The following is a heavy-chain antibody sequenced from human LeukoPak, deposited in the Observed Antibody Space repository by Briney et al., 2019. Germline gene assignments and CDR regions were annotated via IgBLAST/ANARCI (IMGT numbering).Heavy chain of an antibody. V-gene: IGHV4-34*01. Sequence: PSETLSLTCAVYGGSFSGYHWSWIRQPPGKGLEWIGEINHSGSTNYNPSLKSRVTISVDTSKNQFFLKLSSVTAADTAVYYCARARRPTYGGNRYNWFDPWGQGTLVTVSS. D-gene: IGHD4-23*01. CDR1: GGSFSGYH. CDR3: ARARRPTYGGNRYNWFDP. J-gene: IGHJ5*02. CDR2: INHSGST.